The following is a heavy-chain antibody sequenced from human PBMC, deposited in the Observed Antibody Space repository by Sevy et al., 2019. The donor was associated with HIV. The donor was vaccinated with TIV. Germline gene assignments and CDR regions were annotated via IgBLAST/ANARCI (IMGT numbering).Heavy chain of an antibody. CDR2: IKPDGTEK. CDR3: TREFWWRFDL. J-gene: IGHJ2*01. V-gene: IGHV3-7*03. CDR1: GFTFSDHY. Sequence: GGSLRLSCAASGFTFSDHYMTWVRQAPGKGLQCVAKIKPDGTEKFYVDSMRGRFTVSRDNAKNSLCLQMNSLRLDDTAVYYCTREFWWRFDLWGRGTLVTVSS. D-gene: IGHD2-21*01.